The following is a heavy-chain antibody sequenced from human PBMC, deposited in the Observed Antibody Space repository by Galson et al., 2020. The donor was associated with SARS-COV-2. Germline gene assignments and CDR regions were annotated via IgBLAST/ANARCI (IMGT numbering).Heavy chain of an antibody. CDR1: GFTFSTYQ. CDR2: ISYSGTTK. Sequence: GGSLRLSCAASGFTFSTYQMNWVRQAPGKGLEWISYISYSGTTKHYADSVRGRFTISRDNAKNSLYLQMDSLRAEDTAVYYCGRDNIVASFDPWGQGTLVTVSS. CDR3: GRDNIVASFDP. J-gene: IGHJ5*02. D-gene: IGHD3-22*01. V-gene: IGHV3-48*03.